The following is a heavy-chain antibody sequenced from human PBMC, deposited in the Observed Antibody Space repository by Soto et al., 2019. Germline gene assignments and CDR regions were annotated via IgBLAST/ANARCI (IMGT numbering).Heavy chain of an antibody. CDR3: ARGGYDYVWGSYPSPFDY. V-gene: IGHV3-48*03. D-gene: IGHD3-16*02. J-gene: IGHJ4*02. CDR1: GFTFSSYE. CDR2: ISSSGSTI. Sequence: PAGSLRLTCAASGFTFSSYEMNWVRQAPGKGLEWVSYISSSGSTIYYAGSVKCRFAISRDNTKNSLYLQMNSLRAENTAVYYCARGGYDYVWGSYPSPFDYWGQGTLVTVSS.